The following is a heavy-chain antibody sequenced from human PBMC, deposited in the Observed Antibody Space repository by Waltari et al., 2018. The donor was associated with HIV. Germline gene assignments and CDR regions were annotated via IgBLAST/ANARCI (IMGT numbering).Heavy chain of an antibody. J-gene: IGHJ4*02. CDR2: ISSDGANT. Sequence: EMQLVESGGCLVQPGGALRLSCAASGLPFSSYPMHWVRQAPGKRLEYVSSISSDGANTYYANSVKGRFTISRDKSKNTLYLQMGDLRAEDMAVYFCARRQGPYDYWGRGTLVTVSS. CDR1: GLPFSSYP. CDR3: ARRQGPYDY. V-gene: IGHV3-64*01.